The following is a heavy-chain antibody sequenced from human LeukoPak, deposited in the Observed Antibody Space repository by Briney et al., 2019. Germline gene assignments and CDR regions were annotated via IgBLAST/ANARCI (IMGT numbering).Heavy chain of an antibody. Sequence: GGSLRLTCAASGVSFSSSWMNWVRQAPGKGLEYIGRVKSRSNGGGATEYAAPVTGRFFISRDDSANTLYLQLNSLKTEDTAAYYCATDRIVGASAFDVWGQGTMVTVSS. D-gene: IGHD1-26*01. CDR2: VKSRSNGGGAT. J-gene: IGHJ3*01. CDR1: GVSFSSSW. CDR3: ATDRIVGASAFDV. V-gene: IGHV3-15*01.